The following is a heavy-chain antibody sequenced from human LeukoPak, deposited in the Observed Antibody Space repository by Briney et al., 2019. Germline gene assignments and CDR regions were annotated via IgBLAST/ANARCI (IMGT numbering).Heavy chain of an antibody. CDR3: ASYCSSTSCYHYYYYMDV. Sequence: SETLSLTCTVSGGSISSYYWSWIRQPAGKGLEWIGRIYTSGSTNYNPSLKSRVTMSVDTSKNQFSLKLSSVTAADTAVYYCASYCSSTSCYHYYYYMDVWGKGTTVTVSS. J-gene: IGHJ6*03. V-gene: IGHV4-4*07. D-gene: IGHD2-2*01. CDR1: GGSISSYY. CDR2: IYTSGST.